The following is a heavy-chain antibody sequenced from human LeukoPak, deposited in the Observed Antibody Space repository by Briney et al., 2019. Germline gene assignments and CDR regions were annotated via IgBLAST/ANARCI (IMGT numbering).Heavy chain of an antibody. CDR3: ARALGSGYSRLFDY. Sequence: SETLSLTCTVSGGSISSGGYYCSWIRQHPGKGLEWIGYIYYSGSTYYNPSLKSRVTISVDTSKNQFSLKLSSVTAADTAVYYCARALGSGYSRLFDYWGQGTLVTVSS. D-gene: IGHD3-3*01. J-gene: IGHJ4*02. V-gene: IGHV4-31*03. CDR1: GGSISSGGYY. CDR2: IYYSGST.